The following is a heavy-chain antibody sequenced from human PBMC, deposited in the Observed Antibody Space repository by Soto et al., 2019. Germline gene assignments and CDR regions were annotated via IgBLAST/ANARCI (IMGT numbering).Heavy chain of an antibody. CDR3: AKDLVLRFLEWLSRDGEFDY. CDR2: ISGSGGST. CDR1: GFTFSSYA. Sequence: PGGSLRLSCAASGFTFSSYAMSWVRQAPGKGLEWVSAISGSGGSTYYADSVKGRFTISRDNSKNTLYLQMNSLRAEDTAVYYCAKDLVLRFLEWLSRDGEFDYWGQGTLVTVSS. J-gene: IGHJ4*02. V-gene: IGHV3-23*01. D-gene: IGHD3-3*01.